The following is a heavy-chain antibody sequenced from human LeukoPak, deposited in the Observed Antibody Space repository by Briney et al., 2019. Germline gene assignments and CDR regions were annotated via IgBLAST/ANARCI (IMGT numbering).Heavy chain of an antibody. Sequence: GGSLRLSCAASGFTFNSYAMSWVRQAPGKGLEWVSGISANGAKTYYADSVKGRFTISRDNSKNTQSLQMNSLRAEDTALYYCSKGWSVTMVMAAPGDWGQGALVTVSS. CDR2: ISANGAKT. CDR1: GFTFNSYA. D-gene: IGHD3-10*01. J-gene: IGHJ4*02. V-gene: IGHV3-23*01. CDR3: SKGWSVTMVMAAPGD.